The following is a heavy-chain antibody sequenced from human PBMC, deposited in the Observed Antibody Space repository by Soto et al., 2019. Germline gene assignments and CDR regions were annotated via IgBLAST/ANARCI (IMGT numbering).Heavy chain of an antibody. CDR3: ARLGIAAHLSYHGMDV. J-gene: IGHJ6*02. CDR2: INPSGGST. CDR1: GYTFTSYY. V-gene: IGHV1-46*01. D-gene: IGHD6-13*01. Sequence: ASVKVSCKASGYTFTSYYMHWVRQAPGQGLEWMGIINPSGGSTSYAQKFQGRVTMTRDTSTSTVYMELSSLRSEDTAVYYCARLGIAAHLSYHGMDVWGQGTTVTVSS.